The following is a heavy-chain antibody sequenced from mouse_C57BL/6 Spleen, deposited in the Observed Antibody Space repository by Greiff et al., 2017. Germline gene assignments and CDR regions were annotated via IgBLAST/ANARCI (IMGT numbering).Heavy chain of an antibody. CDR2: IWSDGST. D-gene: IGHD2-3*01. CDR1: GFSLTSYG. V-gene: IGHV2-6-1*01. CDR3: ARQLYDALYAMDY. Sequence: QVQLQQSGPGLVAPSQSLSITCTVSGFSLTSYGVHWVRQPPGKGLEWLVVIWSDGSTTYNSALKSRLSISKDNSKSQVFLKMNSLQTDDTAMYYCARQLYDALYAMDYWGQGTSVTVSS. J-gene: IGHJ4*01.